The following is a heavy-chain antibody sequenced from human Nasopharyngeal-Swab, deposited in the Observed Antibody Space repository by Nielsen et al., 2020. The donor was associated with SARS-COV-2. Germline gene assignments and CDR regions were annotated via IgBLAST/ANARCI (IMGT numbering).Heavy chain of an antibody. D-gene: IGHD4-17*01. V-gene: IGHV1-8*01. CDR3: ARGREAVTTYYYYGMDV. Sequence: ASVKVSCKASGYTFTSYDINWVRQATGQGLEWMGWMNPNSGNTGYAQKFQGRVTMTRNTSISTAYMELSSLRSEDTAVYYCARGREAVTTYYYYGMDVWGQGTTVTVPS. J-gene: IGHJ6*02. CDR1: GYTFTSYD. CDR2: MNPNSGNT.